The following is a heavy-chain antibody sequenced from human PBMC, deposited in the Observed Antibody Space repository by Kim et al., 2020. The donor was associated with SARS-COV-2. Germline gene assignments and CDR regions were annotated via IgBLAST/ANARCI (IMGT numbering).Heavy chain of an antibody. J-gene: IGHJ4*02. CDR1: GFTFGDYA. CDR2: IRSKAYGGTT. Sequence: GGSLRLSCTASGFTFGDYAMSWVRQAPGKGLEWVGFIRSKAYGGTTEYAASVKGRFTISRDDSKSIAYLQMNSLKTEDTAVYYCTGFDFWSGRVDYWGQGTLVTVSS. D-gene: IGHD3-3*01. CDR3: TGFDFWSGRVDY. V-gene: IGHV3-49*04.